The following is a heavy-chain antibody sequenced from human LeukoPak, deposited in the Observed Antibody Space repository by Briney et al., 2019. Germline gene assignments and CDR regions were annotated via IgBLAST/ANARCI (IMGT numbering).Heavy chain of an antibody. J-gene: IGHJ4*02. CDR1: GFTVSSNY. CDR2: IYSGGST. CDR3: ARDEFSGSYQLWDDY. Sequence: GGSLRLSCAASGFTVSSNYMSWVRQAPGKGLEWVSVIYSGGSTYYADSVKGRFTISRDNSKNTLYLQMNSLRAEDTAVYYCARDEFSGSYQLWDDYWGQGTLVTVSS. V-gene: IGHV3-53*01. D-gene: IGHD1-26*01.